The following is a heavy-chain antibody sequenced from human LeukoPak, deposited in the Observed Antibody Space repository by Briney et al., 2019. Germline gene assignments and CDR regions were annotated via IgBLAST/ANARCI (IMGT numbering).Heavy chain of an antibody. CDR2: ISGSGGST. Sequence: PGGSLRLSCAASGFTFSDYYMSWIRQAPGKGLEWVSAISGSGGSTYYADSVKGRFTISRDNSKNTLYLQMNSLRAEDTAVYYCAKSFVVVTALDYWGQGTLVTVSS. CDR3: AKSFVVVTALDY. V-gene: IGHV3-23*01. CDR1: GFTFSDYY. D-gene: IGHD2-21*02. J-gene: IGHJ4*02.